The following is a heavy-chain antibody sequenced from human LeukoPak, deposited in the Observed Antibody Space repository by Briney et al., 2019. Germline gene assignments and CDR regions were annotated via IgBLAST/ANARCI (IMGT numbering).Heavy chain of an antibody. CDR1: GFTFSSYV. Sequence: GGSLRLSCAASGFTFSSYVMHWVCQAPGKGLEWVAVISYDGSNKYYADSVKGRFTISRDNSKNTLYLQMNSLRAEDTAVYYCARDRALAYCGGDCYYYDAFDIWGQGTMVTVSS. V-gene: IGHV3-30*04. CDR2: ISYDGSNK. J-gene: IGHJ3*02. CDR3: ARDRALAYCGGDCYYYDAFDI. D-gene: IGHD2-21*02.